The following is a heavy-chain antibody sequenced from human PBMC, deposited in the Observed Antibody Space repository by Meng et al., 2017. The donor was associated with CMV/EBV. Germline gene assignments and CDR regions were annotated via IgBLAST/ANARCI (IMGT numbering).Heavy chain of an antibody. J-gene: IGHJ5*02. CDR1: GFTFSSYA. CDR2: IYSGGST. CDR3: ARDGCSSTSCYGWFDP. V-gene: IGHV3-53*01. D-gene: IGHD2-2*01. Sequence: GGSLRLSCAASGFTFSSYAMHWVRQAPGKGLEWVSVIYSGGSTYYADSVKGRFTISRDNSKNTLYLQMNSLRAEDTAVYYCARDGCSSTSCYGWFDPWGQGTLVTVSS.